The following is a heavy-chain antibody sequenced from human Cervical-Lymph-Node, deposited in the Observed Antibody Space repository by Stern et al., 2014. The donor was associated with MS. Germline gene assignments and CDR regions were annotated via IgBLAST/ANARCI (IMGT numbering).Heavy chain of an antibody. CDR2: IYWDDDK. CDR3: ALTGTPNDAFDI. CDR1: GFSLSTSGVG. V-gene: IGHV2-5*02. D-gene: IGHD1-7*01. J-gene: IGHJ3*02. Sequence: QVTLKESGPTLVKPTQTLTLTCTFSGFSLSTSGVGVGWIRQPPGKALEWLALIYWDDDKRYSPSLKSRLTIPKDTSKNQVVLTMTNMDPVDTATYYCALTGTPNDAFDIWGQGTMVTVSS.